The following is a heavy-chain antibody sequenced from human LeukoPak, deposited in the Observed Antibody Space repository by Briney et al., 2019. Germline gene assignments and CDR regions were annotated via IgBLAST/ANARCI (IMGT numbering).Heavy chain of an antibody. V-gene: IGHV1-24*01. CDR1: GYTLTELS. CDR2: FDPEDGET. Sequence: ASVKVSCKVSGYTLTELSMHWVRQAPGKGLEWMGGFDPEDGETIYAQKFQGRVTMTEDTSTDTAYMGLSSLRSEDTAVYYCATVPSYGPRAVDYWGQGTLVTVSS. CDR3: ATVPSYGPRAVDY. J-gene: IGHJ4*02. D-gene: IGHD5-18*01.